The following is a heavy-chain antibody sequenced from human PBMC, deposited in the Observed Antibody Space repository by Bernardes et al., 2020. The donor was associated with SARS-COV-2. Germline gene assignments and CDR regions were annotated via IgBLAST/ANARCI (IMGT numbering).Heavy chain of an antibody. Sequence: GGSLRLSCAVSGLTVSNNFMSWVRQAPGKGLEWVSNIYSGGATSYADSVKGRFTISRDNSRNTVYLQMTNLRAEDTAVYYCARDPCSDITCGVWGQGTTVTVSS. CDR2: IYSGGAT. J-gene: IGHJ6*02. V-gene: IGHV3-53*01. CDR1: GLTVSNNF. D-gene: IGHD2-15*01. CDR3: ARDPCSDITCGV.